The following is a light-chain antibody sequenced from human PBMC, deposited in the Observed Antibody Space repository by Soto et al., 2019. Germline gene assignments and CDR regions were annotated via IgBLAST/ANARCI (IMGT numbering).Light chain of an antibody. CDR1: QTISSW. J-gene: IGKJ1*01. CDR3: QHYNSYSEA. Sequence: DIQMTQSPSTLSGSVGDRVTITCRASQTISSWLAWYQQKPGKAPKILIYKASTLKSGVPSRFSGRGSVTEFPLTISSLQPDDLATYYCQHYNSYSEACGQGTKVELK. V-gene: IGKV1-5*03. CDR2: KAS.